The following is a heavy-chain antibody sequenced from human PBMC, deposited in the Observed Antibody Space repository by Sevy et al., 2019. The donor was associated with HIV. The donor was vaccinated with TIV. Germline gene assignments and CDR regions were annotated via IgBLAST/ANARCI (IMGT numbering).Heavy chain of an antibody. V-gene: IGHV3-30*04. Sequence: GGSLRLSCAASRFTFSSFAMHWVRQAPGKGLDWVTFISYDGTDNYYADSVKGRFTISRDNSKNTLDLQMNSLRPEDTAIYYCARDGVSSGWYRGYYFDNWGQGTLVTVSS. D-gene: IGHD6-19*01. CDR2: ISYDGTDN. CDR3: ARDGVSSGWYRGYYFDN. J-gene: IGHJ4*02. CDR1: RFTFSSFA.